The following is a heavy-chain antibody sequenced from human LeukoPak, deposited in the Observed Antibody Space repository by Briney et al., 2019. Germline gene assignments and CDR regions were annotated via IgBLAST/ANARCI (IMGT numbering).Heavy chain of an antibody. V-gene: IGHV3-7*01. Sequence: PGGSLRLSCTASGFNFSTYWMTWVRQVPGKGLEWVADIKEDGSEIYYVDSVEGRFTISRDNAKNSLYLEMNSLRAEDTAVYYCMRWSHDSGYYYMDVWGKGTTVTVSS. J-gene: IGHJ6*03. D-gene: IGHD3-3*01. CDR3: MRWSHDSGYYYMDV. CDR1: GFNFSTYW. CDR2: IKEDGSEI.